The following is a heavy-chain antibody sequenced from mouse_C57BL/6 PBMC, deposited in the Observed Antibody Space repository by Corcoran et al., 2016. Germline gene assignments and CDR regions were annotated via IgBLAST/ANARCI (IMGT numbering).Heavy chain of an antibody. J-gene: IGHJ2*01. Sequence: EVQLQQSGPALVKPGASVTISCKASGYTFTDYYMNWVKQSHGKSLEWIGDINPNNGGTSYNQKFKGKATLTVDKSSSTAYMELRSLTSEDSAVYYCAREGDYYFDYWGQCTTLTVSS. V-gene: IGHV1-26*01. CDR2: INPNNGGT. CDR1: GYTFTDYY. CDR3: AREGDYYFDY.